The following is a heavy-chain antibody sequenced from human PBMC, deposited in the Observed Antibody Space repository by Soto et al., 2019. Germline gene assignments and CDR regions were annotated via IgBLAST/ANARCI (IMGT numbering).Heavy chain of an antibody. V-gene: IGHV3-23*01. CDR2: ISGSGGST. J-gene: IGHJ6*02. CDR3: AKVPLWSGSHRMDV. Sequence: EVQLLESGGGLVQPGGSLRLSCAASGFTFSDYAMSWVRQAQGKGLGWVSAISGSGGSTYYADSVKGRFTISRDNSKNTLFLKMNSLRAEDTAVYYCAKVPLWSGSHRMDVWGQGTTVIVSS. D-gene: IGHD3-3*01. CDR1: GFTFSDYA.